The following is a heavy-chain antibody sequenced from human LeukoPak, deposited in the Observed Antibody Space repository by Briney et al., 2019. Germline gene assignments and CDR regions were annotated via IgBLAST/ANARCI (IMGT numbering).Heavy chain of an antibody. CDR2: DTSSTTGT. CDR3: SKAPLGACAGAVCYYLDV. V-gene: IGHV3-23*01. Sequence: PGGSLRLSCTASEFSISHYAMSWVRQAPGKGLEWVSADTSSTTGTYYASSVRGRFTISRDNSMNTLYLQMNSLRADDTAVYYCSKAPLGACAGAVCYYLDVWGKGTTVIVSS. CDR1: EFSISHYA. J-gene: IGHJ6*03. D-gene: IGHD2-8*02.